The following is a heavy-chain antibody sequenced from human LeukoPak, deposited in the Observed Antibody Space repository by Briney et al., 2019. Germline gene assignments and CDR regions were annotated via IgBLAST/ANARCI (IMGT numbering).Heavy chain of an antibody. D-gene: IGHD2-15*01. CDR1: GFTFSSYA. J-gene: IGHJ4*02. CDR3: AKVSYEDIVVYYFDY. CDR2: ISGSGGST. Sequence: AGGSLRLSCAASGFTFSSYAMSWVRQAPGKGLEWVSAISGSGGSTYYADSVKGRFTISRDNSKNTLYLQMNSLRAEDTAVYYCAKVSYEDIVVYYFDYWGRGTLVTVSS. V-gene: IGHV3-23*01.